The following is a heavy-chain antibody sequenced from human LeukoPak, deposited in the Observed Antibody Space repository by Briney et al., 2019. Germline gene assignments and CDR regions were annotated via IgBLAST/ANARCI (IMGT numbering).Heavy chain of an antibody. CDR3: ARGEWDPTGYYFDY. CDR1: GYTFTSYG. V-gene: IGHV1-69*13. CDR2: IIPIFGTA. D-gene: IGHD1-26*01. Sequence: ASVKVSCKASGYTFTSYGISWVRQAPGQGLEWMGGIIPIFGTANYAQKFQGRVTITADESTSTAYMELSSLRSKDTAVYYCARGEWDPTGYYFDYWGQGTLVIVSS. J-gene: IGHJ4*02.